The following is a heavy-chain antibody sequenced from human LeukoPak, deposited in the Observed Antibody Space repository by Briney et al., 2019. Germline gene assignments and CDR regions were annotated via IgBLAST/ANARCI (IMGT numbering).Heavy chain of an antibody. J-gene: IGHJ4*02. CDR1: GGSISTYY. D-gene: IGHD6-13*01. CDR3: ARESDSSRRSSFDY. Sequence: PSETLSLTCNVSGGSISTYYWTWIRQPPGGGLEWIGYVYYSGSTSYSPSLKRRVTISVDTSKNQFSLNLTSVTAADTAVYYCARESDSSRRSSFDYWGQGTLVTVSS. V-gene: IGHV4-59*12. CDR2: VYYSGST.